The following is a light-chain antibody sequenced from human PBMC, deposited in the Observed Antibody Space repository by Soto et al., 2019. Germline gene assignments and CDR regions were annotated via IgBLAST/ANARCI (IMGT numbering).Light chain of an antibody. CDR2: EVT. CDR1: SGDAGGYDY. Sequence: SVLTQPRSACGSPGQLVAIPCTGTSGDAGGYDYVSWYQQHPGKAPKLMIYEVTKRPLGVPDRFSGSKSGNTASLTVSGLQSEDEADYYCSSYAGSDNPYVFGTGTKVTVL. V-gene: IGLV2-8*01. J-gene: IGLJ1*01. CDR3: SSYAGSDNPYV.